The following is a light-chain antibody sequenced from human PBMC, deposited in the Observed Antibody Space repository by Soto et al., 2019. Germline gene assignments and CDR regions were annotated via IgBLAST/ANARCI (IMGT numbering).Light chain of an antibody. CDR2: DVS. Sequence: QSVLPQPASVSGSPGPSITISCTGTSSDVGGYNYVSWYQQHPGKAPKLMIYDVSNRPSGVSNRYSGSKSGNTAALTISGLHAEDEADYYCSSYTSSRTLLYVFGTGTKLTVL. V-gene: IGLV2-14*01. J-gene: IGLJ1*01. CDR3: SSYTSSRTLLYV. CDR1: SSDVGGYNY.